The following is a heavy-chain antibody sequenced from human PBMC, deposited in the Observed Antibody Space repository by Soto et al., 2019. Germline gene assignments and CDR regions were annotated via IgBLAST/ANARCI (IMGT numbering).Heavy chain of an antibody. J-gene: IGHJ4*02. D-gene: IGHD2-2*02. CDR1: GYTFTGYY. Sequence: QVQLVQSGAEVKKPGASVKVSYKASGYTFTGYYMRWVRQAPGQGLEWMGWINPNSGGTNYAQKFQGSVTMTRDTSISTAYMELSRLRSDDTAVYYCARDKGARGYCSSTSCYTALDYWGQGTLVTVSS. V-gene: IGHV1-2*02. CDR2: INPNSGGT. CDR3: ARDKGARGYCSSTSCYTALDY.